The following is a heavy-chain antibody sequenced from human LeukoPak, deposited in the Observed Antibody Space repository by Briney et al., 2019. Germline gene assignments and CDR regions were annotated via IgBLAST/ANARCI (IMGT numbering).Heavy chain of an antibody. CDR1: GYTFTGYY. CDR3: ARDLKAVAGTIY. Sequence: ASVKVSCKASGYTFTGYYMHWVRQAPGQGLEWMGWINPNSGGTNYAQKFQGRVTMTRDTSISTAYMELSRLRSDDTAVYYCARDLKAVAGTIYWGQGTLVTASS. V-gene: IGHV1-2*02. J-gene: IGHJ4*02. D-gene: IGHD6-19*01. CDR2: INPNSGGT.